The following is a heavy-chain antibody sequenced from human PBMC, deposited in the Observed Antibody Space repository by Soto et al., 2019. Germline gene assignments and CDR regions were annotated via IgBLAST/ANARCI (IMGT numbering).Heavy chain of an antibody. Sequence: GGSLRLSCAASGFSIDDFAMHWVRQAPGKGLEWVSSISWDSGKIGYAESVTGRFSVSRDNAKNSLFLQMSSLKPEDTAFYICAKHNPGGYGNYETTWFEPWGQGTLVTVSS. D-gene: IGHD4-4*01. CDR3: AKHNPGGYGNYETTWFEP. CDR1: GFSIDDFA. J-gene: IGHJ5*02. V-gene: IGHV3-9*01. CDR2: ISWDSGKI.